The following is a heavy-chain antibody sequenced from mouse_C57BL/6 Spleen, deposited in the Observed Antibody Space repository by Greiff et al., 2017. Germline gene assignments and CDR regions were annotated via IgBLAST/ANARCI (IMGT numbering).Heavy chain of an antibody. CDR2: IDPSDSYT. J-gene: IGHJ4*01. CDR1: GYTFTSYW. V-gene: IGHV1-50*01. D-gene: IGHD4-1*01. CDR3: ASWDRPRMDY. Sequence: QVQLQQPGAELVKPGASVKLSCKASGYTFTSYWMQRVKQRPGQGLEWIGEIDPSDSYTNYNQKFKGKATLTVDKSSSTAYMQLSSLTSEDSAVYYCASWDRPRMDYWGQGTSVTVSS.